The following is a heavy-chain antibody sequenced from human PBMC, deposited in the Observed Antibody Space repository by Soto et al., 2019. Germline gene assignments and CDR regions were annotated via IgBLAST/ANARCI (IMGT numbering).Heavy chain of an antibody. CDR3: ARDLKMWDSSAWAEDYYYGMDV. V-gene: IGHV1-69*01. Sequence: QVQLVQSGAEVKKPGSSVKVSCKASGGTFSSYAISWVRQAPGQGLEWMGGIIPIFGTANYAQKFQGRVTITAEESTSTAYLELSSLRSEDTAVYYCARDLKMWDSSAWAEDYYYGMDVWGQGTTVTVSS. J-gene: IGHJ6*02. CDR1: GGTFSSYA. CDR2: IIPIFGTA. D-gene: IGHD6-6*01.